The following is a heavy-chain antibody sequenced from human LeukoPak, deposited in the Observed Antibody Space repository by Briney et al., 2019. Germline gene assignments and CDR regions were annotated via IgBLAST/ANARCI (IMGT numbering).Heavy chain of an antibody. Sequence: ASVKVSCKASGYTFTSYGISWVRQAPGQGLEWMGWISAYNGNTNYAQKLQGRVTMTTDTSTSTAYMELRSLRSDDTAVYYCARGPAIQLWSVAEYFRYWGQGTLVTVSS. J-gene: IGHJ1*01. CDR2: ISAYNGNT. CDR1: GYTFTSYG. D-gene: IGHD5-18*01. CDR3: ARGPAIQLWSVAEYFRY. V-gene: IGHV1-18*01.